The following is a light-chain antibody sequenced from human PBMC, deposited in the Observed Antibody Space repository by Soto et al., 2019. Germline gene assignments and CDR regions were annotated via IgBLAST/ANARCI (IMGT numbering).Light chain of an antibody. CDR3: QQYGSSPIT. Sequence: DKLMSQSPATLSVSLGERVTLSCRASQNIHNHMSWFLQKPGQTPRLLIHDASTRASGIPDRFRGSKSGTDFTLTIRGLEAEDAALYYCQQYGSSPITFGQGTRLEIK. CDR1: QNIHNH. J-gene: IGKJ5*01. V-gene: IGKV3D-15*01. CDR2: DAS.